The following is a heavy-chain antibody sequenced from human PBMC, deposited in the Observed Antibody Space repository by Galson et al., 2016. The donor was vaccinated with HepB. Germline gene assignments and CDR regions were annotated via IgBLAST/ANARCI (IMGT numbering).Heavy chain of an antibody. Sequence: SLRLSCAASGFTFSNYGMHWVRQAAGKGLEWVAVISDDGSNKYYADSVKGRFTISRDNSKNTLYLQMNSLRAEDTAVYYCAKDVPQSYDTSGYYFDYWGQGTLVTVSS. CDR2: ISDDGSNK. CDR3: AKDVPQSYDTSGYYFDY. J-gene: IGHJ4*02. V-gene: IGHV3-30*18. D-gene: IGHD3-22*01. CDR1: GFTFSNYG.